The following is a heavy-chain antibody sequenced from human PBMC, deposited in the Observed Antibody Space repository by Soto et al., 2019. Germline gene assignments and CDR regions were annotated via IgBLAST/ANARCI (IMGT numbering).Heavy chain of an antibody. V-gene: IGHV4-39*01. J-gene: IGHJ6*02. Sequence: SETLSLTCTVSGGSISSSSYYWGGIRQPPGKGLEWIGSIYYSGSTYYNPSLKSRVTISVDTSKNQFSLKLSSVTAADTAVYYCARGSSYYYGMDVWGQGTPVTVSS. CDR3: ARGSSYYYGMDV. CDR2: IYYSGST. CDR1: GGSISSSSYY.